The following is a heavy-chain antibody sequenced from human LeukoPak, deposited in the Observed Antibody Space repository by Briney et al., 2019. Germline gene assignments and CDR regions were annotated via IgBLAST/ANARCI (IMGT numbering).Heavy chain of an antibody. CDR3: ARTYCSGGSCHFDY. V-gene: IGHV4-59*08. CDR2: FFYSATT. Sequence: SDTLSLTCTVSGGSIRSYYWSWIRQPPGKGLEWVGYFFYSATTDSNPSLKSRVTISVDTSKNQFSLKLSSVTAADTAVYYCARTYCSGGSCHFDYWGQGTLVTVSS. CDR1: GGSIRSYY. D-gene: IGHD2-15*01. J-gene: IGHJ4*02.